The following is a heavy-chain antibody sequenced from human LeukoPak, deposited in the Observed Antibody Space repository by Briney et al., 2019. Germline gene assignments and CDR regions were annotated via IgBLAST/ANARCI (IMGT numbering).Heavy chain of an antibody. CDR2: IYYSGST. D-gene: IGHD1-26*01. V-gene: IGHV4-31*03. CDR1: GGSISSGGYY. CDR3: ARAPEPPYYTQTRGIYFDY. J-gene: IGHJ4*02. Sequence: SETLSLTCTVSGGSISSGGYYWSWIRQHPGKGLEWIGYIYYSGSTYYNPSLKSRVTISVDTSKNQFSLKLSSVTAADTAVHYCARAPEPPYYTQTRGIYFDYWGQGTLVTVSS.